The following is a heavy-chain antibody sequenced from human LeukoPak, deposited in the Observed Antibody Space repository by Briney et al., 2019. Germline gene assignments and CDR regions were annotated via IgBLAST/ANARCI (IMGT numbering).Heavy chain of an antibody. D-gene: IGHD6-13*01. Sequence: SETLSLTCTVSGYSISSGYYWGWIRQPPGKGLEWIGSIYHSGSTYYNPSLKSRVTISVDTSKNQFSLKLSSVTAADTAVYCCARGGAFVQQLTLDYWGQGTLVTVSS. CDR1: GYSISSGYY. V-gene: IGHV4-38-2*02. J-gene: IGHJ4*02. CDR3: ARGGAFVQQLTLDY. CDR2: IYHSGST.